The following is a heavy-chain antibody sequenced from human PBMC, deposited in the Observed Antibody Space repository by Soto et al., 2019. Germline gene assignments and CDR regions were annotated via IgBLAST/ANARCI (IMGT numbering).Heavy chain of an antibody. V-gene: IGHV1-69*12. D-gene: IGHD3-9*01. CDR1: GGTFSSYA. Sequence: QVQLVQSGAEVKKPGSSVKVSCKASGGTFSSYAISWVRQAPGQGLEWMGGIIPIFGTANYAQKFQGRVTNTADDATSTDDEEWSRLRSGDTAVYYCARGSYFVWLLAVCYFDHRGQGTLVTVSS. CDR3: ARGSYFVWLLAVCYFDH. CDR2: IIPIFGTA. J-gene: IGHJ4*02.